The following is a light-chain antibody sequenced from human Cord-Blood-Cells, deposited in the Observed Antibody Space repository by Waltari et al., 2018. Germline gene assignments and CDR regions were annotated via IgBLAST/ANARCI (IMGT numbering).Light chain of an antibody. J-gene: IGKJ2*01. CDR3: QQYGSSPRYT. V-gene: IGKV3-20*01. Sequence: EIVLTQSPGTLSLSPGERATLSCRASQSVSSSYLAWYQQKPGQAPRLLIYGASSRPTGIPDRFSGSGSGTDFTLTISRLEPEDFAVYYCQQYGSSPRYTFGQGTKLEIK. CDR1: QSVSSSY. CDR2: GAS.